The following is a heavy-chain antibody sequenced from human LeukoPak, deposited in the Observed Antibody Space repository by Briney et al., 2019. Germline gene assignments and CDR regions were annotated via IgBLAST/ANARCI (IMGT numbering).Heavy chain of an antibody. Sequence: SETLSLTCAVSGGSFRGYYWSWIRQPPGKGLEWIGEINHSGSTNYNPSLKSRVTISLDTSKNQFSLNLSSVTAADTAVYYCAGQRGGGDCHDYWGQGTLVTVSS. V-gene: IGHV4-34*01. CDR3: AGQRGGGDCHDY. D-gene: IGHD2-21*02. J-gene: IGHJ4*02. CDR2: INHSGST. CDR1: GGSFRGYY.